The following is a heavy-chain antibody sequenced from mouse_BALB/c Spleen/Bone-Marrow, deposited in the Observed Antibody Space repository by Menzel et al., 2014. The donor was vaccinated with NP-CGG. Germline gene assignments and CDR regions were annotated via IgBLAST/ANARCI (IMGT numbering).Heavy chain of an antibody. CDR2: INPDSSTI. CDR3: ARPLHDGYYVWFAY. Sequence: EVKLVESGGGLVKPGGSLKLSCAASGFAFSRYWMSWVRQAPGKGLEWIGEINPDSSTINYKPSLKDKFIISRDNAKNTLYLQMSKVRSEDTALYYCARPLHDGYYVWFAYWGQGTLVTVSA. D-gene: IGHD2-3*01. CDR1: GFAFSRYW. V-gene: IGHV4-1*02. J-gene: IGHJ3*01.